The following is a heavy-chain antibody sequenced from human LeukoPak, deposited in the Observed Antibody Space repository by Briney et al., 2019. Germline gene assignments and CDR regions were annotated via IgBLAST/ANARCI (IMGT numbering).Heavy chain of an antibody. D-gene: IGHD3-10*01. CDR2: IYYSGST. CDR1: GGSISGGDYY. J-gene: IGHJ5*02. CDR3: ARDGEYYYGSGSYAGNWFDP. V-gene: IGHV4-30-4*01. Sequence: SETLSLTCTVSGGSISGGDYYWSWIRQPPGKGLEWIGYIYYSGSTYYNPSLKSRVTISVDTSKNQFSLKLSSVTAADTAVYYCARDGEYYYGSGSYAGNWFDPWGQGTLVTVSS.